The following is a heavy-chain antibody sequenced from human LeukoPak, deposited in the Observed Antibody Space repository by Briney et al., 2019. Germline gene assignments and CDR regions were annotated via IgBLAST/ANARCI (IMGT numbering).Heavy chain of an antibody. V-gene: IGHV1-69*05. CDR1: GGTFNSYA. D-gene: IGHD3-9*01. CDR3: ARGGVMYYDILTGWAAFDI. Sequence: SVKVSCKASGGTFNSYAISWVRQAPGQGLEWMGRIIPIFGTANYAQKFQGRVTITTDESTSTAYMELSSLRSEDTAVYYCARGGVMYYDILTGWAAFDIWGQGTMVTVSS. CDR2: IIPIFGTA. J-gene: IGHJ3*02.